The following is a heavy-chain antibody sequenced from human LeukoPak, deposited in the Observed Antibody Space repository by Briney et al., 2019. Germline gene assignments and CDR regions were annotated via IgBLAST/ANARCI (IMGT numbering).Heavy chain of an antibody. V-gene: IGHV1-3*01. Sequence: ASVKVSCKASGYTFTSYAMHWVRQAPGQRLEWMGWINAGNGNTKYSQKFQGRVTLTRDISATTAYMELSSLRSEDTAVYYCARDPCSGGTCYSDWIDPWGQGTLVTVSS. CDR2: INAGNGNT. CDR1: GYTFTSYA. CDR3: ARDPCSGGTCYSDWIDP. D-gene: IGHD2-15*01. J-gene: IGHJ5*02.